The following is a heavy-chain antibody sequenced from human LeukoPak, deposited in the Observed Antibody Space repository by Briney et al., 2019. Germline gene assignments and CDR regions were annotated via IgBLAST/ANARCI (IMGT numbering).Heavy chain of an antibody. J-gene: IGHJ4*02. CDR3: ARGRMHCSGDTCYSPDF. D-gene: IGHD2-15*01. CDR1: GFTFDDYG. Sequence: GGSLRLSCAASGFTFDDYGMSWVRQAPGKGLEWVSGIDWTGANTAYARAVKGRFTISRDNAKKSLVLQMNSLRVEDTALYYCARGRMHCSGDTCYSPDFWGPGTLVFVSS. V-gene: IGHV3-20*04. CDR2: IDWTGANT.